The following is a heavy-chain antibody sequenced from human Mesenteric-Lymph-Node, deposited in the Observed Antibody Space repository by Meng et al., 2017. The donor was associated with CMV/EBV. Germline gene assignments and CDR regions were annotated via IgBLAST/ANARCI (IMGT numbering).Heavy chain of an antibody. CDR3: AKRREMGRGVQYYYDMDV. CDR2: ISASGATT. V-gene: IGHV3-23*01. CDR1: GFTFSSYA. D-gene: IGHD3-10*01. J-gene: IGHJ6*02. Sequence: GESLKISCTASGFTFSSYAMSWVRQAPGKGLEWVSAISASGATTYYADSVQGRFTISRDTSKNTLSLQMNSLRAEDTALYYCAKRREMGRGVQYYYDMDVWGQGTTVTVSS.